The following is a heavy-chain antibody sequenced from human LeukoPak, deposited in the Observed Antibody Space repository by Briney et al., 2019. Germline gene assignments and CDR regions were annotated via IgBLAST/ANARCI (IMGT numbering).Heavy chain of an antibody. CDR1: GFTFSSYG. J-gene: IGHJ4*02. CDR2: ISYDGSNK. V-gene: IGHV3-30*03. Sequence: GRSLRLSCAASGFTFSSYGMHWVRQAPGKGLEWVAVISYDGSNKYYADSVKGRFTISRDNAKNSLYLQMNSLRAEDTAVYYCARDRATWDYWGQGTLVTVSS. D-gene: IGHD3-10*01. CDR3: ARDRATWDY.